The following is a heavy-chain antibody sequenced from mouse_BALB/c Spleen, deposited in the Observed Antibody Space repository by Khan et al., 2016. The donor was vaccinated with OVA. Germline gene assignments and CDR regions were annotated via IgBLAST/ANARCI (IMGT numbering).Heavy chain of an antibody. CDR2: ISSGGDYT. CDR3: ASHLTGSFAY. V-gene: IGHV5-6*01. CDR1: GFTFSSSS. J-gene: IGHJ3*01. D-gene: IGHD4-1*01. Sequence: EVELVESGGDLVKPGGSLKLSCAASGFTFSSSSMSWVRQTPDKRLEWVATISSGGDYTYYPDSVKGRFTISRDNAKNTLYLQMSSLKSEDTAMYYCASHLTGSFAYWGQGTLVTVSA.